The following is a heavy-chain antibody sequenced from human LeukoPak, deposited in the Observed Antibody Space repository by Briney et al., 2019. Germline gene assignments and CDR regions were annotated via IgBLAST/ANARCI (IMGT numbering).Heavy chain of an antibody. V-gene: IGHV1-46*01. CDR1: GYTFTRHY. CDR2: INPSGGST. J-gene: IGHJ5*02. CDR3: ARGRGVAVAGEGVDP. Sequence: ASVTVSCKASGYTFTRHYIQWVRQAPGQGLEWMGIINPSGGSTSYAQKFQGRVTLTRDTSTSTVYMELSSPRSEDTAVYYCARGRGVAVAGEGVDPWGQGTLVTVSS. D-gene: IGHD6-19*01.